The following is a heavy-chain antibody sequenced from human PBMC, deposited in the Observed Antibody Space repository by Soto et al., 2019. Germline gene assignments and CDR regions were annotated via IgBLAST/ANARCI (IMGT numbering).Heavy chain of an antibody. CDR1: GFSFSPYA. J-gene: IGHJ3*01. V-gene: IGHV3-7*01. Sequence: PGGSLRLSCVASGFSFSPYAMNWVRQAPGKGLEWVAKIKHDGSEKYYVDSVKGRLTISRDNAKNSLYLQMNSLRVEDTAMYYCASASYDSSGYYDAFDVWGQGTMVTVS. CDR2: IKHDGSEK. CDR3: ASASYDSSGYYDAFDV. D-gene: IGHD3-22*01.